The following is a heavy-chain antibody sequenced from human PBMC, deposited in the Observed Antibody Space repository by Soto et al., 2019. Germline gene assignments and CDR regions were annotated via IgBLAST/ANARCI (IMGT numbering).Heavy chain of an antibody. V-gene: IGHV3-7*01. CDR3: ARRRMATMSFRY. CDR2: TKQDGSEK. Sequence: VGSLRLSCAASVFTFSSYWMSCVRQAPGKWLEWVANTKQDGSEKYYVDSVKGRFTISRDNAKNSLYLQMNSLRAEDTAVYYCARRRMATMSFRYLGQGTLVNVS. D-gene: IGHD5-12*01. CDR1: VFTFSSYW. J-gene: IGHJ4*02.